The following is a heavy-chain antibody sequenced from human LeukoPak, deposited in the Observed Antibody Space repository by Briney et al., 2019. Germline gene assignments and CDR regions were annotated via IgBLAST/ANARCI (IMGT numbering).Heavy chain of an antibody. J-gene: IGHJ6*03. V-gene: IGHV3-7*01. D-gene: IGHD2-2*02. Sequence: GGSLRLSCAASGFTFSSYWMSWVRQAPGKGPEWVANIKQDGSEKYYVDSVKGRFTISRDNAKNSLYLQMNSLRAEDTAVYYCARVGDIVVVPGAIGYMDVWGKGTTVTVSS. CDR2: IKQDGSEK. CDR3: ARVGDIVVVPGAIGYMDV. CDR1: GFTFSSYW.